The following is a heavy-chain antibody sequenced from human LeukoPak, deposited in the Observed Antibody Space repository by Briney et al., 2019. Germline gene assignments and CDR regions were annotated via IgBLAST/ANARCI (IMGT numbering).Heavy chain of an antibody. CDR3: ARDLQLLLDY. J-gene: IGHJ4*02. CDR2: IIPIFGIA. CDR1: GGTFSSYA. Sequence: ASVKVSCKASGGTFSSYAINWVRQAPGQGLEWMGRIIPIFGIANYAQKFQGRVTITADKSTSTAYMELSSLRSEDTAVYYCARDLQLLLDYWGQGTLVTVSS. D-gene: IGHD5-24*01. V-gene: IGHV1-69*04.